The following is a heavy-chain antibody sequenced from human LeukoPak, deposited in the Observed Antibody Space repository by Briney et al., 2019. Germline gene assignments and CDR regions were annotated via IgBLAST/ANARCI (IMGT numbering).Heavy chain of an antibody. CDR1: GFTFSSYA. J-gene: IGHJ4*02. D-gene: IGHD3-22*01. Sequence: GSLRLSCAASGFTFSSYAMSWVRQAPGKGLEWVSAISGSGGSTYYADSVKGRFTISRDNPKNTLYLQMNSLRAEDTAVYYCAKHYSDSSGYYYIRGEYYFDYWGQGTLVTVSS. CDR3: AKHYSDSSGYYYIRGEYYFDY. CDR2: ISGSGGST. V-gene: IGHV3-23*01.